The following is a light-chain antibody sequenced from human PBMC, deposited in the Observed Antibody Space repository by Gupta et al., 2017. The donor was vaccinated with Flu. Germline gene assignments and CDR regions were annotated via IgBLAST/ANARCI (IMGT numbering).Light chain of an antibody. CDR1: EFINSN. J-gene: IGKJ2*01. Sequence: GERATLSFRASEFINSNLDWYQQRPGQAPRRLIFDASTRATGIPARFSGSGYGTEFTLTISNLQSEDFAVYYCKQYRNWPQTFGQGTRLEIK. CDR3: KQYRNWPQT. CDR2: DAS. V-gene: IGKV3-15*01.